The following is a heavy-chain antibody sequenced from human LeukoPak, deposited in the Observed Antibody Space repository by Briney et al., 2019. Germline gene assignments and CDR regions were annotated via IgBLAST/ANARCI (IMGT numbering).Heavy chain of an antibody. D-gene: IGHD1-26*01. CDR2: IYSGGST. V-gene: IGHV3-53*01. J-gene: IGHJ4*02. CDR3: ARDHSGSYAY. CDR1: GFTFSYYG. Sequence: GGTLRLSCVASGFTFSYYGMSWVRQAPGKGLEWVSVIYSGGSTNYADSVKGRFIISRDNSKNTLYLQMNSLRAEDTAVYYCARDHSGSYAYWGQGTLVTVSS.